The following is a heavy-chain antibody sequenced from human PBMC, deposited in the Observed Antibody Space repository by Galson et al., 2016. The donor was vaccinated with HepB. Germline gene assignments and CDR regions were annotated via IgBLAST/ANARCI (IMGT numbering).Heavy chain of an antibody. CDR2: ISDDASNK. CDR3: ARGSTRRRLQFSYLEH. V-gene: IGHV3-30*04. CDR1: GFTFSSYT. Sequence: SLRLSCAASGFTFSSYTMHWVRQAPGKGLEWVALISDDASNKEYADSVKGRFTISRVNFEDTLYLQTNSLRAEDTAIYYCARGSTRRRLQFSYLEHWGQGTLLTVSS. J-gene: IGHJ4*02. D-gene: IGHD5-24*01.